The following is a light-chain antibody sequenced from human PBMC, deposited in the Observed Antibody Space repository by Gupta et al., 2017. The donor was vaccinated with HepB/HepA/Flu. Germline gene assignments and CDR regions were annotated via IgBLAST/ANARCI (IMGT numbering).Light chain of an antibody. Sequence: EIVLTQYPATRALSPGERVALSCRASQNIRTSLAWYQHKPGQAPRLLIHDVSNRATGVPARFAGSGSGTDFTLAISSLEPEDFAVYYCQQRNTWPRTFGQGTKVEI. CDR2: DVS. CDR3: QQRNTWPRT. J-gene: IGKJ1*01. CDR1: QNIRTS. V-gene: IGKV3-11*01.